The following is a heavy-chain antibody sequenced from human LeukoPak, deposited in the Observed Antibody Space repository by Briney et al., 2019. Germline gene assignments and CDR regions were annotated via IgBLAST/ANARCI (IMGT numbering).Heavy chain of an antibody. J-gene: IGHJ4*02. V-gene: IGHV3-7*01. CDR2: IVQDGGEK. Sequence: QSGGSLRLSCEASGFTFSSYWMTWVRQAPGKGLEWVANIVQDGGEKHYVDSVKGRFTISRDNAENSLYLQMNSLRDEDTAVYYCARHRIHSLDYWGQGTLVTVSS. CDR1: GFTFSSYW. CDR3: ARHRIHSLDY.